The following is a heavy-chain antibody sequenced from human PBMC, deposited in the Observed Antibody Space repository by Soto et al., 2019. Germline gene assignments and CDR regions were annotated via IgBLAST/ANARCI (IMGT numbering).Heavy chain of an antibody. Sequence: EVPLVESGGGLVQPGRSLRLSCAASGFTFDDYAMHWVRQAPGKGLEWVSGISWNSGSIGYADSVKGRFTISRDNAKNSLYLQMNSLRAEDTALYYCAKSIAAPYYYYGMDVWGQGTTVTVSS. CDR3: AKSIAAPYYYYGMDV. CDR2: ISWNSGSI. D-gene: IGHD6-25*01. CDR1: GFTFDDYA. V-gene: IGHV3-9*01. J-gene: IGHJ6*02.